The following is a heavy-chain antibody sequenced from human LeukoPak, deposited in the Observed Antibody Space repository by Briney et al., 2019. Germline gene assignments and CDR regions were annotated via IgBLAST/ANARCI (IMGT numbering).Heavy chain of an antibody. CDR3: AKGIGFGDLLMYDY. D-gene: IGHD3-10*01. Sequence: GGSLRLSCAASGFTFSSYGMHWVRQAPGKGLEWVAVISYDGSNKYYADSVKGRFTISRDNSKNTLYLQMNSLRAEDTAVYYCAKGIGFGDLLMYDYWGQGTLVTVSS. V-gene: IGHV3-30*18. CDR2: ISYDGSNK. CDR1: GFTFSSYG. J-gene: IGHJ4*02.